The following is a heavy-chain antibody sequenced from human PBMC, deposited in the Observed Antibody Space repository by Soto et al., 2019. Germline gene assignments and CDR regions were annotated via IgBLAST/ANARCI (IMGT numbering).Heavy chain of an antibody. D-gene: IGHD4-4*01. J-gene: IGHJ3*02. CDR2: IWYDGSDK. CDR1: GFTLSSNG. V-gene: IGHV3-33*01. CDR3: ARDRYPNYPPDAFDI. Sequence: QVQLVESGGGVVQPGKSLRLSCAASGFTLSSNGMHWVRQAPGKGLEWVAFIWYDGSDKYYADSVKGQFTISRDNSKNTLYLQMNSLRAEDTAVYYCARDRYPNYPPDAFDIWGQGTLVTVSS.